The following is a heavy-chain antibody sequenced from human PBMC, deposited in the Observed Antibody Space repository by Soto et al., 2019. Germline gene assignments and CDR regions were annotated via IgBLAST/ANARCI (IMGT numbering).Heavy chain of an antibody. J-gene: IGHJ5*02. CDR2: IYYSGST. V-gene: IGHV4-28*01. CDR3: ARTPRGGATGWFDP. CDR1: GYSISSSNW. Sequence: PSETLSLTCAVSGYSISSSNWWGWIRQPPGKGLEWIGYIYYSGSTYYNPSLKSRVTMSVDTSKNQFSLKLSSVTAVDTAMYYCARTPRGGATGWFDPWGQGTLVTVSS. D-gene: IGHD1-26*01.